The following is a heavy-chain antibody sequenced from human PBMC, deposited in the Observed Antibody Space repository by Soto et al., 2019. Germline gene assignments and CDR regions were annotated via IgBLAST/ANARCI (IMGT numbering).Heavy chain of an antibody. Sequence: PSETLSLTCAVHGGSFSGYYWSWIRQPPGKGLEWIGEINHSGSTNYNPPLKSRVTISVDTSKNQFSLKLSSVTAADTAVYYCARGPRQDGSGSYRVDYWGQGTLVTVSS. CDR2: INHSGST. CDR1: GGSFSGYY. CDR3: ARGPRQDGSGSYRVDY. D-gene: IGHD3-10*01. V-gene: IGHV4-34*01. J-gene: IGHJ4*02.